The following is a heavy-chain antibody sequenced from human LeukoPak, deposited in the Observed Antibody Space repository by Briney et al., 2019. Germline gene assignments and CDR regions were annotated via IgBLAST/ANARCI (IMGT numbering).Heavy chain of an antibody. D-gene: IGHD4-23*01. J-gene: IGHJ3*02. CDR2: IYYSGRT. V-gene: IGHV4-30-2*01. CDR3: ARGYGDNSGAFDI. CDR1: GGSIMVAAYS. Sequence: SETLSLTCTVSGGSIMVAAYSWSWIRQPPGKGLEWIGYIYYSGRTYYNPSLKSRVTISLDRSKNQFSLKLSSVTAADTAVYFCARGYGDNSGAFDIWGQGALVTVSS.